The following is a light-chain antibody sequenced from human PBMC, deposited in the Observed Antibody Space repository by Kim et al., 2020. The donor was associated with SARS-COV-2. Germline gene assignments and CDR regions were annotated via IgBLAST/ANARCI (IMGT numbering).Light chain of an antibody. CDR2: GAS. Sequence: LAPGERATLSCRASQSVTSSYLAWYQQKPGQAPRLLIYGASSRATGIPDRFGGSGSGTDFTLTISRLEPEDFAVYYCQQYGSSPYSFGQGTKLEI. V-gene: IGKV3-20*01. J-gene: IGKJ2*03. CDR1: QSVTSSY. CDR3: QQYGSSPYS.